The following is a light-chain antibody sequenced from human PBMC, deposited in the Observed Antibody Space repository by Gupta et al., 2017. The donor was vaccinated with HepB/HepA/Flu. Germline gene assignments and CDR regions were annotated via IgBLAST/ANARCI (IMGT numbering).Light chain of an antibody. V-gene: IGLV1-51*02. CDR3: AIWEISLDAGGV. J-gene: IGLJ1*01. Sequence: QSVLTQPPSVSAAPGQKVTISCSGSNSNIGSNFVSWYQQLPGTAPKLLIYENNKRPSGIPGRFSGSKSGKSATLSITGLQTGDEADYYCAIWEISLDAGGVFGTGTKVTVL. CDR1: NSNIGSNF. CDR2: ENN.